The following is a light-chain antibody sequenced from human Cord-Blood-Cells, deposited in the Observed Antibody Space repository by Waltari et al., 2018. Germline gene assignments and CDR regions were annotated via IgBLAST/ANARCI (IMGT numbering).Light chain of an antibody. CDR3: QQYNNTPST. V-gene: IGKV1-39*01. CDR1: QSISSY. Sequence: QLSQSDTSLAAAVGHTVTTTCRASQSISSYLYWSQQKPGKAPKLLIYAASRLHSGIPSRFSGSGSGTEFTLTISSLQSEDFATYYCQQYNNTPSTFGGGTKVEIK. CDR2: AAS. J-gene: IGKJ4*01.